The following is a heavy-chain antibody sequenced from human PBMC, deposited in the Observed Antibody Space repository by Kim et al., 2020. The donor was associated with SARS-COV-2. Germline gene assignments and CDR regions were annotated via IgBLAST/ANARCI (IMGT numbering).Heavy chain of an antibody. CDR3: AKDWGPQAGPPSGY. Sequence: GGSLRLSCAASGFTFSSYAMSWVRQAPGKGLEWVSAISGSGGSTYYADSVKGRFTISRDNSKNTLYLQMNSLRVEDTAVYYCAKDWGPQAGPPSGYWGQGTLVTVSS. J-gene: IGHJ4*02. V-gene: IGHV3-23*01. D-gene: IGHD6-13*01. CDR2: ISGSGGST. CDR1: GFTFSSYA.